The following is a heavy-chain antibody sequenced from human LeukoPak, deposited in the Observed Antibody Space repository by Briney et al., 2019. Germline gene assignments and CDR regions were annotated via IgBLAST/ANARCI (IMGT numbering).Heavy chain of an antibody. V-gene: IGHV3-53*01. Sequence: PGGSLRLSCAASGFTVTGTHMSWVRQAPGKGLEWVSAIYTGGTTYYSDSVEGRFTISRDGSKNILYLQMDSLRVEDTAVYYCAGDQATSGGGLDSWGQGTLVTVSS. D-gene: IGHD3-16*01. CDR1: GFTVTGTH. CDR3: AGDQATSGGGLDS. CDR2: IYTGGTT. J-gene: IGHJ4*02.